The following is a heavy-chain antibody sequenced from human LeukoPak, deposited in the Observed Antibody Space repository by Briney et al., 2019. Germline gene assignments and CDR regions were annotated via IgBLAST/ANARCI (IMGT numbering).Heavy chain of an antibody. CDR3: ARVSPRGVVVTDWYFDL. D-gene: IGHD3-22*01. CDR2: ISAYNGNT. Sequence: ASVKVSCKASGYTFTSYGISWVRQAPGQGLEWMGWISAYNGNTNYAQKLQGRVTMTTDTSTSTAYMELRSLRSDDTAVYYCARVSPRGVVVTDWYFDLWGRGTLVTVSS. V-gene: IGHV1-18*01. CDR1: GYTFTSYG. J-gene: IGHJ2*01.